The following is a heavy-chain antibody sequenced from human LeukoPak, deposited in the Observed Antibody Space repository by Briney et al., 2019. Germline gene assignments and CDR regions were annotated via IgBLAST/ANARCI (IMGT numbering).Heavy chain of an antibody. D-gene: IGHD3-9*01. J-gene: IGHJ5*02. CDR2: FDPEDGET. V-gene: IGHV1-24*01. CDR3: ATPHYDILTGYYCNWFDP. CDR1: GYTLTELS. Sequence: ASVKVSCKVSGYTLTELSMHWVRQAPGKGLEGMGGFDPEDGETIYAQKFQGRVTMTEDTSTDTAYMELSSLRSEDTAVYYCATPHYDILTGYYCNWFDPWGQGTLVTVSS.